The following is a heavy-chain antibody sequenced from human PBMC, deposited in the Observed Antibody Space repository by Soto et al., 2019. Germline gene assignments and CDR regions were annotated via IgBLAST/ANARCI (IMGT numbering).Heavy chain of an antibody. J-gene: IGHJ4*02. CDR3: ARSGYCTNGVCYTPFDY. Sequence: SETPSLTCPFSGCSLSRGDYYWGWIRPPPGKGLEWIGYIYYSGSTYYNPSLKSRVTISVDTSKNQFSLKLSSVTAADTAVYYCARSGYCTNGVCYTPFDYWGQGTLVTVSS. V-gene: IGHV4-30-4*01. D-gene: IGHD2-8*01. CDR1: GCSLSRGDYY. CDR2: IYYSGST.